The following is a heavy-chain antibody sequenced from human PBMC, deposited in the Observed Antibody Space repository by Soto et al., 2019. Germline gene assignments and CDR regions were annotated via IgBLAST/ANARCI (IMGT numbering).Heavy chain of an antibody. V-gene: IGHV3-23*01. CDR2: ISGSGGST. D-gene: IGHD3-22*01. CDR1: GFTFSSYA. Sequence: GGSLRLSCAASGFTFSSYAMSWVRQAPGKGLEWVSAISGSGGSTYYADSVKGRFTISRDNSKNTLYLQMNSLRAEDTAVYYCAKDLPYYYDSIGYPYYFDYWFQGTLVTVSS. CDR3: AKDLPYYYDSIGYPYYFDY. J-gene: IGHJ4*02.